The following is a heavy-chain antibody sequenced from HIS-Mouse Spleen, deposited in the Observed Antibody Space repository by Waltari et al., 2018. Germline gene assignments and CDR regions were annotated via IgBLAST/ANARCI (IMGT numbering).Heavy chain of an antibody. Sequence: QVQLVESGGGVVQPGRSLRLSCAASGFTFSSYGMHWVRQAPGKGLEWVAVISYDGSNKYYADSVKGRFTISIDNSKNTLYLQMNSLRAEDTAVYYCAKASSGWLDYWGQGTLVTVSS. D-gene: IGHD6-19*01. J-gene: IGHJ4*02. V-gene: IGHV3-30*18. CDR1: GFTFSSYG. CDR3: AKASSGWLDY. CDR2: ISYDGSNK.